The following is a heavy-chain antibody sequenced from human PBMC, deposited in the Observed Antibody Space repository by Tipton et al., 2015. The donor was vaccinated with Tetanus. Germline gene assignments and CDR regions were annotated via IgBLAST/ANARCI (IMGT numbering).Heavy chain of an antibody. V-gene: IGHV4-39*01. CDR3: AAQIIPTDRGGWFDP. J-gene: IGHJ5*02. D-gene: IGHD3-3*01. Sequence: LRLSCSVSGGSISSRNYYWGWIRQLPGKGLEFIGRVYYSGNTYYNPSLKSRVTISVDTSKNQFSLKLSSVTATDTAVYYCAAQIIPTDRGGWFDPWGQGTLVTVSS. CDR1: GGSISSRNYY. CDR2: VYYSGNT.